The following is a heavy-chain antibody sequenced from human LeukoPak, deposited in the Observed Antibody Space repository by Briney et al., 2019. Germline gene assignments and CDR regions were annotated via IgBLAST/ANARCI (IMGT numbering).Heavy chain of an antibody. D-gene: IGHD2-2*01. J-gene: IGHJ3*02. CDR1: GGSISSYY. V-gene: IGHV4-4*07. CDR3: ARDVGVVVVLAAQGFDAFDI. Sequence: SETLSLTCTVSGGSISSYYWSWIRQPAGKGLEWIGRIYTSGSTNYNPSLKSRVTMSADTSKNQFSLKLSSVTAADTAVYYCARDVGVVVVLAAQGFDAFDIWGQGTMVTVSS. CDR2: IYTSGST.